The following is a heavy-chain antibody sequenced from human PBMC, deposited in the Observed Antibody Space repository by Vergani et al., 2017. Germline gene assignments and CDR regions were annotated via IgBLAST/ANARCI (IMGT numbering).Heavy chain of an antibody. CDR3: ARDLSPYYDDVWGSYRYTAGFDY. D-gene: IGHD3-16*02. CDR1: GFTFSSYS. V-gene: IGHV3-21*01. J-gene: IGHJ4*02. Sequence: EVQLVESGGGLVKPGGSLRLSCAASGFTFSSYSMNWVRQAPGKGLEWVSSISSSSSYIYYADSVKGRFTISRDNAKNSLYLQMNSLRAEDTAVYYCARDLSPYYDDVWGSYRYTAGFDYWGQGTLVTVSS. CDR2: ISSSSSYI.